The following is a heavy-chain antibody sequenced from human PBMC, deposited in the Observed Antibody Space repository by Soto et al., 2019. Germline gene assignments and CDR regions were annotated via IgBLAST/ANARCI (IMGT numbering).Heavy chain of an antibody. Sequence: ASVKVSCKAPGDTFTSYYMHWVRQAPGHGLEWMGVINPNGGSTRFAQKFQGRVTMTRDTSTSTVYMELRSLRSDDTAVYYCKIHDYGDYGFDYWGQGTLVTVSS. J-gene: IGHJ4*02. CDR2: INPNGGST. CDR1: GDTFTSYY. CDR3: KIHDYGDYGFDY. D-gene: IGHD4-17*01. V-gene: IGHV1-46*01.